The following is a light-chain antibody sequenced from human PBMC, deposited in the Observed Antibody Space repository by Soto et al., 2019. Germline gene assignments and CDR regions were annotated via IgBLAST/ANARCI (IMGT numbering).Light chain of an antibody. CDR2: DVS. J-gene: IGLJ1*01. CDR1: SSDVGGYNY. CDR3: SSYTSSSTPYV. V-gene: IGLV2-14*03. Sequence: QSVLTQPASMSGSPGQSITISCTGTSSDVGGYNYVSWYQQHPGKGPKRMIYDVSNRPSGVSNRFSGSKSGNTASLTISGLPAEDEADYYCSSYTSSSTPYVFGTGTKVTVL.